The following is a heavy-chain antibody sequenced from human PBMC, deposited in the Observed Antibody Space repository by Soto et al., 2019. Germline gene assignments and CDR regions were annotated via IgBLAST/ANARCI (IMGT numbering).Heavy chain of an antibody. J-gene: IGHJ6*02. CDR2: VSSDGSDK. Sequence: GSLRLSCVASGXTFNTHSIHWVRQAPGKGLEWVAVVSSDGSDKYYADSVKGRFTISIDNSKNTLYLQMNSIRPYYTAVYYCAREGGRTYGMDVWGQGTTGTVSS. V-gene: IGHV3-30*04. D-gene: IGHD2-15*01. CDR1: GXTFNTHS. CDR3: AREGGRTYGMDV.